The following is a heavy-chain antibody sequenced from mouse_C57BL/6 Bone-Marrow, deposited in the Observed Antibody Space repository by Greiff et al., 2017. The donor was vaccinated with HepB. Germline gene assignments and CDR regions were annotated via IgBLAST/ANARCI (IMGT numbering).Heavy chain of an antibody. J-gene: IGHJ4*01. CDR2: IYPGSGST. D-gene: IGHD1-1*01. V-gene: IGHV1-55*01. CDR1: GYTFTSYW. Sequence: VQLQQSGAELVKPGASVKMSCKASGYTFTSYWITWVKQRPGQGLEWIGDIYPGSGSTNYNEKFKSKATLTVDTSSSTAYMQLSSLTSEDSAVYYCARPHYYGSSYGYYAMDYWGQGTSVTVSS. CDR3: ARPHYYGSSYGYYAMDY.